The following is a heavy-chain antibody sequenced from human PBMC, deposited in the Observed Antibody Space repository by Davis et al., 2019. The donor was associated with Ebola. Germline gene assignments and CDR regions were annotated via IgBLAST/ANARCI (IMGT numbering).Heavy chain of an antibody. Sequence: ASVKVSCKASGYTFTTYGINWVRQATGQGLEWMGWMNPNSGNTGYAQKFQDRVTMTTDTATSTGYMELRSLTSDDTAVYYCARARARRYCSSTSCLIAYYYGMDVWGQGTTVTVSS. J-gene: IGHJ6*02. CDR2: MNPNSGNT. D-gene: IGHD2-2*01. CDR1: GYTFTTYG. CDR3: ARARARRYCSSTSCLIAYYYGMDV. V-gene: IGHV1-8*01.